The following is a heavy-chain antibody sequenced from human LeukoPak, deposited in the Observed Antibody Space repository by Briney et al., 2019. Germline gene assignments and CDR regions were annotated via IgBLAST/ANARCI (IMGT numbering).Heavy chain of an antibody. Sequence: PGGSLRLSCAASGFSFNNKGAHWVRQAPGKGLEWVALIQSDGGGVFYSDSVKGRFTVSRDSSQNTVYLQMNSLRIEDTAVYYCATLHSDTAMLQRDAFDIWGQGTMVTVSS. V-gene: IGHV3-30*02. D-gene: IGHD5-18*01. CDR2: IQSDGGGV. J-gene: IGHJ3*02. CDR1: GFSFNNKG. CDR3: ATLHSDTAMLQRDAFDI.